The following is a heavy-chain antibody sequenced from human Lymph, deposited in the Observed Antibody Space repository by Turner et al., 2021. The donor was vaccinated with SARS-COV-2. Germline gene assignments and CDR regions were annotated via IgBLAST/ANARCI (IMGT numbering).Heavy chain of an antibody. D-gene: IGHD2-15*01. CDR1: GFTFSSYS. V-gene: IGHV3-48*02. CDR3: ARDRGGYGAYYYGMDV. J-gene: IGHJ6*02. CDR2: ISISSSTI. Sequence: EVQLVESGGGLVQLGGSLSLSCAASGFTFSSYSMNWVRQAPGKGLEWVSYISISSSTIYYADSVKGRFTISRDNAKNSLYLQMNSLRDEDTAVYYCARDRGGYGAYYYGMDVWGQGTTVTVSS.